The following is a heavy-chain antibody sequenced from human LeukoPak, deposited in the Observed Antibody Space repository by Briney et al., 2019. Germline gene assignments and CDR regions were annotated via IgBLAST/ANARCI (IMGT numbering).Heavy chain of an antibody. CDR3: ARTPYYYDSSGYYHGGYYFDY. V-gene: IGHV1-18*01. Sequence: ASVKVSCKASGYTFTSYGISWVRQAPGQGLEWMGWISAYNGNTNYAQKLQGRVTMTTDTSTSTAYMELRSLRSDDTAVYYCARTPYYYDSSGYYHGGYYFDYWGQGTLVTVSS. CDR1: GYTFTSYG. D-gene: IGHD3-22*01. J-gene: IGHJ4*02. CDR2: ISAYNGNT.